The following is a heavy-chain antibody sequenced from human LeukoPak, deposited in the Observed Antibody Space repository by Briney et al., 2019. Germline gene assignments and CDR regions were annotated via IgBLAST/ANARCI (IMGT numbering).Heavy chain of an antibody. CDR1: GFTFTKYW. CDR2: IKQDGSEK. V-gene: IGHV3-7*01. J-gene: IGHJ3*02. Sequence: PGGSLRLSCAASGFTFTKYWMSWVRQAPGKGLEWVANIKQDGSEKYYVDSVKGRLTTSRDNAKNSLYLQMNSLRAEDTAIYYCARERGGSSGFDIWGQGTMVTVSS. D-gene: IGHD6-6*01. CDR3: ARERGGSSGFDI.